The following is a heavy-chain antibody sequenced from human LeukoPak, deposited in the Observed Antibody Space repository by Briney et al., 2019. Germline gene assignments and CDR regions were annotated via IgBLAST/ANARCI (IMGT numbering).Heavy chain of an antibody. J-gene: IGHJ4*02. V-gene: IGHV1-8*01. CDR3: ARGAPGSYCSGGSCPYFDY. D-gene: IGHD2-15*01. CDR2: VNPNSGHT. CDR1: GYTFTSYD. Sequence: GVSVKVSCKASGYTFTSYDINWVRQATGQGLEWMGWVNPNSGHTGYAQKFQGRVTMTRNTSISTAYMELSSLRSEDTAVYYCARGAPGSYCSGGSCPYFDYWGQGTLVSVSS.